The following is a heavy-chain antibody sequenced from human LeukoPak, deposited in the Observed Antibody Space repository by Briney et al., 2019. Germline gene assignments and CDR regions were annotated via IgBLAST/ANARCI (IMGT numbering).Heavy chain of an antibody. CDR3: VRTFLAADGERPIDY. J-gene: IGHJ4*01. V-gene: IGHV1-2*02. D-gene: IGHD6-13*01. CDR1: GYTFTGYY. Sequence: GASVTVSCKASGYTFTGYYMHWLRQAPGRGLEWLGWINPESGVTDFAQNFRGRVTMTRDTSISTAYTQLSRLTSDDSAMYYCVRTFLAADGERPIDYWGHGTLVTVSS. CDR2: INPESGVT.